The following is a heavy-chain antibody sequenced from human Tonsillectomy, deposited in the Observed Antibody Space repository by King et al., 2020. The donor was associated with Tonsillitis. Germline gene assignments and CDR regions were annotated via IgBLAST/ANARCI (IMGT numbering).Heavy chain of an antibody. Sequence: QLQESGPGLVKPSETLSLTCTVSGGSISSSNYYWGWIRQPPGKGLEWIGTIYYSGTTYYNPFLKSRVTISVDTSKIQFSLKLISVTAADTAVYYCAREVVLDYFGSWFDPWGQGTLVTVSS. CDR1: GGSISSSNYY. CDR3: AREVVLDYFGSWFDP. CDR2: IYYSGTT. D-gene: IGHD3/OR15-3a*01. V-gene: IGHV4-39*02. J-gene: IGHJ5*02.